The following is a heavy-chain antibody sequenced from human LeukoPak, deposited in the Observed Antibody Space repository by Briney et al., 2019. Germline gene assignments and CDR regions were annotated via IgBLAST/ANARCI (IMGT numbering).Heavy chain of an antibody. CDR3: ARHSINSNNYKDYYYYMDV. V-gene: IGHV5-51*01. Sequence: GESLKISCNGSGYNFTSYWIVWVRQMPGKGLEWMGIIYPGDSDTRYSPSFQGQVTISADKSISTAYLQWSSLKASDTAMYYCARHSINSNNYKDYYYYMDVWGKGTTVTVSS. D-gene: IGHD4-11*01. CDR1: GYNFTSYW. J-gene: IGHJ6*03. CDR2: IYPGDSDT.